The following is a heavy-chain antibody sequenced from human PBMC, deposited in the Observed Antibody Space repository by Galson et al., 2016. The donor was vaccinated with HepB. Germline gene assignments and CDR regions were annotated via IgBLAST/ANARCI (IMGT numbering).Heavy chain of an antibody. J-gene: IGHJ5*02. CDR3: ARDSLWAFDT. CDR2: IKEDGSDM. V-gene: IGHV3-7*03. CDR1: GFNFSSYW. Sequence: SLRLSCATSGFNFSSYWMSWVRQAPGKGLEWVANIKEDGSDMFRVESVRGRFIISRDNAKNSLYLQMDSLRVEDTAVYYCARDSLWAFDTWGQGTLVTVSS. D-gene: IGHD2-21*01.